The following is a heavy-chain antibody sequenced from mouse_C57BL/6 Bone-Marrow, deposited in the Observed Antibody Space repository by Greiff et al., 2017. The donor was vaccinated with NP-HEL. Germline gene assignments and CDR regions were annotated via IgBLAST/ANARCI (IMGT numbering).Heavy chain of an antibody. J-gene: IGHJ1*03. V-gene: IGHV1-50*01. Sequence: VQVVESGAELVKPGASVKLSCKASGYTFTSYWMQWVKQRPGQGLEWIGEIDPSDSYTNYNQKFKGKATLTVDTSSSTAYMQLSSLTSEDSAVYYCARELRGYFDVWGTGTTVTVSS. D-gene: IGHD1-1*01. CDR2: IDPSDSYT. CDR3: ARELRGYFDV. CDR1: GYTFTSYW.